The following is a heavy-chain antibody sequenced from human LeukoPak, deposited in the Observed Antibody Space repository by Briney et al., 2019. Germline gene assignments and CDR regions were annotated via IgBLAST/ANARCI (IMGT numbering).Heavy chain of an antibody. V-gene: IGHV3-21*01. CDR1: GFTFSSYS. CDR2: ISSSSSYI. CDR3: AGRGVTNPRYYYYGMDV. Sequence: GGSLRLACAASGFTFSSYSMNWVRQAPGKWLEWVSSISSSSSYIYYAVSVKGRFTISRDNAKNSLYLQMNSLRAEDTAVYYCAGRGVTNPRYYYYGMDVWGQGTTVTVSS. D-gene: IGHD3-10*01. J-gene: IGHJ6*02.